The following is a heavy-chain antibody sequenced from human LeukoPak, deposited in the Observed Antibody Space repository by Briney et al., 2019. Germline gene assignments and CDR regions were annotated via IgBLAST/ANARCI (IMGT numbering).Heavy chain of an antibody. CDR3: ARRSSSWRFDY. V-gene: IGHV4-39*01. D-gene: IGHD6-13*01. CDR2: IFHSGSA. Sequence: KPSETLSLTCTVSGGSISSSSYYWGWIRQPPGKGLEWIGSIFHSGSAYYNPSLKSRVTISVDTSKNQLSLKLSSVTAADAAVYYCARRSSSWRFDYWGQGTLVTVSS. J-gene: IGHJ4*02. CDR1: GGSISSSSYY.